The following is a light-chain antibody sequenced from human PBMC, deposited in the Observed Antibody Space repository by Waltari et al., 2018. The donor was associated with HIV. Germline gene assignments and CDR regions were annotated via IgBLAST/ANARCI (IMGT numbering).Light chain of an antibody. CDR2: EVS. CDR1: SSDVGGYNY. Sequence: QSALTQPPSASGSPGQSVTISCTGTSSDVGGYNYVSWYQLHPGKAPKFIIYEVSKRPSGVPDRFSGSKSGNTASLTVSGLQAEDEADYYCSSYAGSNWVFGGGTKLTVL. CDR3: SSYAGSNWV. J-gene: IGLJ3*02. V-gene: IGLV2-8*01.